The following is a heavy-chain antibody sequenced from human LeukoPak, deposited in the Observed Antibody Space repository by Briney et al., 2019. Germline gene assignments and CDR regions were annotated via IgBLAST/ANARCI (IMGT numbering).Heavy chain of an antibody. V-gene: IGHV4-59*08. D-gene: IGHD4-17*01. J-gene: IGHJ5*02. CDR3: ARSLGTVTEYES. Sequence: SETLSLTCTVSGGSISSDYWTWIRQPPGKGLEWIGYIYYSGSTKYNPSLKSRVTISVDTSKNQFSLKLGSVTAADTAVYYCARSLGTVTEYESWGQGTLVTVSS. CDR2: IYYSGST. CDR1: GGSISSDY.